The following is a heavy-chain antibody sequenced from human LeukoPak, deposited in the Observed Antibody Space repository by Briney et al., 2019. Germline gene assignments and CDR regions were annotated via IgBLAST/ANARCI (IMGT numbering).Heavy chain of an antibody. V-gene: IGHV3-7*01. CDR3: ARDSGRCRGCAFDI. CDR1: GYTFSDHW. CDR2: TEHGGSQN. Sequence: GESLRLSCAASGYTFSDHWMSWVRQAPGKGLEWVANTEHGGSQNFYVDSVKGRFTISRDNAKNTVYLQLNSLRAEDTAVYYCARDSGRCRGCAFDIWGQGTLVTVSS. D-gene: IGHD5-12*01. J-gene: IGHJ3*02.